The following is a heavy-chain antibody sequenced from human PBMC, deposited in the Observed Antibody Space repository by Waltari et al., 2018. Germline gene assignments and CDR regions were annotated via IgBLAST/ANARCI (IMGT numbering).Heavy chain of an antibody. CDR2: IYKDGTP. CDR3: ARLGGAL. Sequence: VQLVDSGGALIQPGGSLRLSSAAAGFNVSEEFMTWVRQAPGEGLEWVSMIYKDGTPKYADSVKGRFTISIDTSENTVHLEMNSLRAEDTAVYYCARLGGALWGQGTPVTVSS. V-gene: IGHV3-53*01. D-gene: IGHD2-21*01. J-gene: IGHJ4*02. CDR1: GFNVSEEF.